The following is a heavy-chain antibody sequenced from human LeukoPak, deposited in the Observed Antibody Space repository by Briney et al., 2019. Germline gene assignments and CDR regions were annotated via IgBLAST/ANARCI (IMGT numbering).Heavy chain of an antibody. V-gene: IGHV4-61*01. CDR3: ARGDYYYAMDV. CDR1: GGSVSRANSY. J-gene: IGHJ6*04. Sequence: PSETLSLTCTVSGGSVSRANSYWTWIRHPPGRGPEWIGYISSSGTTKYNPSLKSRLTISSDTSKNQFSLKVTSVIAADTAVYYCARGDYYYAMDVWGKGTTVDVSS. CDR2: ISSSGTT.